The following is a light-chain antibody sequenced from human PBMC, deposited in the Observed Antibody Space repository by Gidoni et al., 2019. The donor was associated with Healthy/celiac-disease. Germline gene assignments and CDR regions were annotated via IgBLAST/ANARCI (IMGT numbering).Light chain of an antibody. Sequence: ELVITQSPATLSVSPGERATLSCRASQSVSSNLAWYQQKPGQAPRLLIYGASTRATGIPARFRGSGSGTEFTLTISSLQSEDFAVYYCQQYNKWPPAFGQGTRLEIK. CDR2: GAS. CDR3: QQYNKWPPA. CDR1: QSVSSN. V-gene: IGKV3-15*01. J-gene: IGKJ5*01.